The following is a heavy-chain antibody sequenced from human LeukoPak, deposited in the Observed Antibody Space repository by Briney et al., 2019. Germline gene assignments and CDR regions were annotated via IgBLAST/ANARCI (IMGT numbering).Heavy chain of an antibody. CDR1: GDSMISYY. D-gene: IGHD2-21*01. CDR3: ARAPLALIVFDI. CDR2: IHYSGST. J-gene: IGHJ3*02. Sequence: PSETLSLTCTVSGDSMISYYWSWIRQPPGKGLEWIGYIHYSGSTNYNPSLKSRVTISVDTSKNQFSLKLSSVTAADTAMYYCARAPLALIVFDIWGQGTMVTVPS. V-gene: IGHV4-59*01.